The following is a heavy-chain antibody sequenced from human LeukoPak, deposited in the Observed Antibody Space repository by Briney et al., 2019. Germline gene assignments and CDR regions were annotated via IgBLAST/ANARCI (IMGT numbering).Heavy chain of an antibody. CDR2: INSDGKST. D-gene: IGHD3-22*01. Sequence: PGGSLRLSCAASGFTFSTSWMHWVRQAPGKGLVWVSRINSDGKSTNYADFVKGRFTISRDNAKNTLYLQLNSLRAEETAVYYCVRDKGYYDQVWGQGTLVTVPS. CDR3: VRDKGYYDQV. V-gene: IGHV3-74*01. CDR1: GFTFSTSW. J-gene: IGHJ4*02.